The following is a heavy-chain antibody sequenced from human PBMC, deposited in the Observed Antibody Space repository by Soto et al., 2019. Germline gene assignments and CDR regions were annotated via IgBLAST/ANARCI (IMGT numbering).Heavy chain of an antibody. V-gene: IGHV4-31*03. Sequence: QVQLQESGPGLVKPSQTLSLTCTVSCGSISSGGYYWSWIRQHPGKGLEWIGYIYYSGSTYYNPSLKSRVTVSVDTSKNQFSLKLSSVTAADTAVYYCARAERDENWFDPWGQRTLVTVSS. CDR3: ARAERDENWFDP. J-gene: IGHJ5*02. CDR2: IYYSGST. CDR1: CGSISSGGYY. D-gene: IGHD1-1*01.